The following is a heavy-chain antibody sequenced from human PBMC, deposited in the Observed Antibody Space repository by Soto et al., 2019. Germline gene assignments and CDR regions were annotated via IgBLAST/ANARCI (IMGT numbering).Heavy chain of an antibody. CDR2: ISSSSSYI. J-gene: IGHJ6*02. Sequence: GGSLRLSCAASGFTFSSYSMNWVRQAPGKGLEWVSSISSSSSYIYYADSVKGRFTISRDNAKNSLYLQMNSLRAEDTAVYYCARGSQIFVVVIWFGRDVWGQGTTVTVSS. D-gene: IGHD3-3*01. CDR1: GFTFSSYS. CDR3: ARGSQIFVVVIWFGRDV. V-gene: IGHV3-21*01.